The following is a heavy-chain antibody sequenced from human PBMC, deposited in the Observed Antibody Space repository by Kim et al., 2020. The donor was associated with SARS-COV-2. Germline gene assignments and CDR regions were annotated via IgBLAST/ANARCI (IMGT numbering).Heavy chain of an antibody. V-gene: IGHV3-30*18. D-gene: IGHD3-10*01. Sequence: GGSLRLSCAASGFTFSRYGMHWVRQAPGKGLEWVAVISYDGSNKYYADSVKGRFTISRDNSKNTLYLQMNSLRAEDTAVYYCAKDLQYYYGSGSSDFDYWGQGTLVTVSS. CDR3: AKDLQYYYGSGSSDFDY. J-gene: IGHJ4*02. CDR1: GFTFSRYG. CDR2: ISYDGSNK.